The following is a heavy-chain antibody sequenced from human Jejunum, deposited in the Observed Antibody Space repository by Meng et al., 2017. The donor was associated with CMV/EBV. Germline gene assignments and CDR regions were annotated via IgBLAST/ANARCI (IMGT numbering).Heavy chain of an antibody. CDR1: GFTFSDYY. CDR3: VRGGGNDLTFDY. CDR2: VSSYGDYT. J-gene: IGHJ4*02. Sequence: QVHLVECGGGLVKPGESLRLSCEASGFTFSDYYMSWIRQVPGKGLEWLSYVSSYGDYTDYADSVRARFIMSRDNAKNSLYLQMNSLEVEDTAVYFCVRGGGNDLTFDYWGQGVLVTVSS. V-gene: IGHV3-11*05. D-gene: IGHD1-1*01.